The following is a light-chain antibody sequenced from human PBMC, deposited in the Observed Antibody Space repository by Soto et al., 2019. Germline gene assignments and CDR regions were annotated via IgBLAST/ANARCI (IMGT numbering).Light chain of an antibody. CDR3: QQRSNWLT. CDR1: QSVSSY. V-gene: IGKV3-11*01. CDR2: DAS. Sequence: EIVLTQSPATLSLSPGERATLSCRASQSVSSYLAWYQQKPGQAPRLLIYDASNRATGIPARFSGSGSGTDFPLTISSLEPEDVAVYYCQQRSNWLTFGQGTRLENK. J-gene: IGKJ5*01.